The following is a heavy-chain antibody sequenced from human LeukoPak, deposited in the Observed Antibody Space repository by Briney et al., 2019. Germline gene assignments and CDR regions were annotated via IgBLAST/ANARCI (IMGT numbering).Heavy chain of an antibody. V-gene: IGHV3-48*03. CDR2: ISSSGSTI. D-gene: IGHD2/OR15-2a*01. J-gene: IGHJ3*02. CDR3: ARAFWAFDI. CDR1: GFTFSSYE. Sequence: GGSLRLSCAASGFTFSSYEMNWVRQAPGKGREWVSYISSSGSTIYYADSVKGRFTISRDNAKNSLYLQMTSLRAEDTAVYYCARAFWAFDIWGQGTMVTVSS.